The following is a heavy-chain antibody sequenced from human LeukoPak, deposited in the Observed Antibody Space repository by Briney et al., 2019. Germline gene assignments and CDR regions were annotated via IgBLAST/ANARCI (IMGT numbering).Heavy chain of an antibody. J-gene: IGHJ4*02. V-gene: IGHV1-18*01. Sequence: GASVKVSCKASGYSFTDYGINWMRQAPGQGLEWMGWISAYNGNTHYAQRRQDRVTMTTDTSTSTAYMELRSLRSVDTAIYYCARDTALTTIVGVPEYWGQGTLVIVSS. D-gene: IGHD2-8*01. CDR3: ARDTALTTIVGVPEY. CDR2: ISAYNGNT. CDR1: GYSFTDYG.